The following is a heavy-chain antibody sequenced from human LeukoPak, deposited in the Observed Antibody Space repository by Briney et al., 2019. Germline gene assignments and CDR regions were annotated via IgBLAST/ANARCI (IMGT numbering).Heavy chain of an antibody. V-gene: IGHV3-74*01. Sequence: GGSLRLSCAASGFTFSSYWMHWVRQAPGKGLVWVSRIKSDGSTNYADSVKGRFTISRDNAKNTLYLQMNSLRAEDTAVYYCARAYYDILTGYDYWGQGTLVTVSS. CDR3: ARAYYDILTGYDY. J-gene: IGHJ4*02. D-gene: IGHD3-9*01. CDR2: IKSDGST. CDR1: GFTFSSYW.